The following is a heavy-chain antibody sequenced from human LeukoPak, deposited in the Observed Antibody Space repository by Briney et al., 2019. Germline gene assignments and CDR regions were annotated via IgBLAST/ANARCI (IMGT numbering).Heavy chain of an antibody. CDR3: AKGVGSGWYVGILDY. Sequence: GGSLRLSCAASGFTFSSYAMSWVRQAPGKGLEWVSAISGSGSSTYYADSVKGRFTISRDNAKNSLYLQMNSLRAEDTALYYCAKGVGSGWYVGILDYWGQGTLVTVSS. CDR2: ISGSGSST. D-gene: IGHD6-19*01. V-gene: IGHV3-23*01. CDR1: GFTFSSYA. J-gene: IGHJ4*02.